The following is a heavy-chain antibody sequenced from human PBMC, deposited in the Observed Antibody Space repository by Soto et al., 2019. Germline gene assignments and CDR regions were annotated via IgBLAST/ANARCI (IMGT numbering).Heavy chain of an antibody. J-gene: IGHJ6*01. Sequence: QVQLQQWGAGLLKPSETLSLTCAVSGGSFSGYYWSWIRQPQGQGKEWNGEINHRGSINYNPSLKTRVAVSVDPSKNPFSRKLSSGTAADPAACYCARVPRMRVPAASGSDDYDHGLDGWGQGTAVTVPS. CDR3: ARVPRMRVPAASGSDDYDHGLDG. CDR1: GGSFSGYY. D-gene: IGHD4-17*01. V-gene: IGHV4-34*01. CDR2: INHRGSI.